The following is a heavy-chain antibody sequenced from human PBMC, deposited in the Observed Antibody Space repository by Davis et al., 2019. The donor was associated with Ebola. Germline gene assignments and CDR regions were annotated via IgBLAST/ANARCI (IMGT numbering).Heavy chain of an antibody. V-gene: IGHV1-18*01. CDR2: ISAYNGNT. J-gene: IGHJ5*02. CDR3: ARLVVVPAASWFDP. D-gene: IGHD2-2*01. Sequence: ASVKVSCKASGGTFSSYAISWVRQTPGQGLEWMGWISAYNGNTNYAQKLQGRVTMTTDTSTSTAYMELRSLRSDDTAVYYCARLVVVPAASWFDPWGQGTLVTVSS. CDR1: GGTFSSYA.